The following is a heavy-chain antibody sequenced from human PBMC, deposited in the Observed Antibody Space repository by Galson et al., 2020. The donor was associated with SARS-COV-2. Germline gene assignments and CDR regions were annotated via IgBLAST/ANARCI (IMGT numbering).Heavy chain of an antibody. D-gene: IGHD5-12*01. J-gene: IGHJ5*02. Sequence: HGESLKISCTGSGYSFTSYWIGWVRQMPGKGLEWMGIIYPGDSDTRYSPSFQGQVTISADKSISTAYLQWSSLKASDTAMYYCARHSGRGYSGYDCPVVESWFDPCGQGTLVTVSS. CDR2: IYPGDSDT. CDR3: ARHSGRGYSGYDCPVVESWFDP. V-gene: IGHV5-51*01. CDR1: GYSFTSYW.